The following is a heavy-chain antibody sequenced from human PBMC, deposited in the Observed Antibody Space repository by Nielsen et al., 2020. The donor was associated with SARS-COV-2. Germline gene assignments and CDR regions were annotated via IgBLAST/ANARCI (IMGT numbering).Heavy chain of an antibody. V-gene: IGHV1-18*01. CDR1: GYTFTSYG. J-gene: IGHJ4*02. CDR2: ISAYNGNT. Sequence: ASVKVSCKASGYTFTSYGISWVRQAPGQGLEWMGWISAYNGNTNYAQKLQGRVTMTTDTSTSTAYMELSSLRSEDTAVYYCASPVDSSGYGYWGQGTLVTVSS. D-gene: IGHD3-22*01. CDR3: ASPVDSSGYGY.